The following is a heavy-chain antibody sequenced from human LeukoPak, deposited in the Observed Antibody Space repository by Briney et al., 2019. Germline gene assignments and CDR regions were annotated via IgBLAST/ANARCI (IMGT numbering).Heavy chain of an antibody. CDR2: IYYSGST. J-gene: IGHJ4*02. Sequence: PSETLSLTCTVSGGSISSGGYYWSWIRQHPGKGLEWIGYIYYSGSTYYNPSLKSRVTISVDTSKNQFSLKLSSVTAADTAVYYCARAISDSSGYCLDYWGQGTLVTVSS. D-gene: IGHD3-22*01. CDR1: GGSISSGGYY. V-gene: IGHV4-31*03. CDR3: ARAISDSSGYCLDY.